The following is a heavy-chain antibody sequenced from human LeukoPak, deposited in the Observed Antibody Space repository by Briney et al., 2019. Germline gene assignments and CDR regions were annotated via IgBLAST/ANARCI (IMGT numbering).Heavy chain of an antibody. CDR2: IYPGNSDT. V-gene: IGHV5-51*01. CDR1: GYNFPNYW. D-gene: IGHD2-15*01. Sequence: GESLKISCQGSGYNFPNYWIGWVRQMPGEGLEWMGIIYPGNSDTRYSPSFEGQVTISADKSISTAFLQWSSLKASDTAMYYCARHAATNVWSHFDYWGQGTLVTVSS. CDR3: ARHAATNVWSHFDY. J-gene: IGHJ4*02.